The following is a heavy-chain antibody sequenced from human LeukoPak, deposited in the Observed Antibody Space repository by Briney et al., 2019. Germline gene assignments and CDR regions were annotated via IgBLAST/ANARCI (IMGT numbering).Heavy chain of an antibody. CDR1: GFTFSSYG. Sequence: GGSLRLSCAASGFTFSSYGMHWVRQAPGKGLEWVAVIWYDGSNKYYADSVKGRFTISRDNSKNTLYLQMNSLRPEDTAVYYCAKDGGKAAAGTFDYWGQGTLVTVSS. V-gene: IGHV3-30*02. CDR3: AKDGGKAAAGTFDY. D-gene: IGHD6-13*01. J-gene: IGHJ4*02. CDR2: IWYDGSNK.